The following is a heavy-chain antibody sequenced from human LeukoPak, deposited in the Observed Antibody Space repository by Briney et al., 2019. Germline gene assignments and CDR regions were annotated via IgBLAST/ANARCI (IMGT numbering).Heavy chain of an antibody. CDR3: SRAYSTGWLGINDY. CDR2: IRNKANGGTA. CDR1: GFTVNSNY. D-gene: IGHD6-19*01. V-gene: IGHV3-71*01. J-gene: IGHJ4*02. Sequence: TGGSLRLSSAASGFTVNSNYMSWVRQAPGKGLEWVGFIRNKANGGTADYAASVKGRFTISRDDSKTIAYLQMNSLKTEDTAVYFCSRAYSTGWLGINDYWGQGVLVTVSS.